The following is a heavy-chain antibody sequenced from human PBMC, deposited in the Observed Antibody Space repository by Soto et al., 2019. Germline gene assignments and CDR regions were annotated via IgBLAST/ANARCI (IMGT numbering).Heavy chain of an antibody. Sequence: GGSLRLSCAASEFTFSSYAMSWVRQAPGKGLEWVSAISGSGGSTYYADSVKGRFTISRDNSKNTLCLQMNSLRAEDTAVYYCAKGVMVRGVINAFDIWGQGTMVTVSS. CDR2: ISGSGGST. CDR3: AKGVMVRGVINAFDI. J-gene: IGHJ3*02. D-gene: IGHD3-10*01. V-gene: IGHV3-23*01. CDR1: EFTFSSYA.